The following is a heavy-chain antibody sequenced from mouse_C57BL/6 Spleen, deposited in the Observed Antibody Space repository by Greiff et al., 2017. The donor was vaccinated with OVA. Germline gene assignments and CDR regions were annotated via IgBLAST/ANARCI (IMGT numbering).Heavy chain of an antibody. V-gene: IGHV3-1*01. J-gene: IGHJ1*03. D-gene: IGHD2-4*01. CDR3: ARVDDSHWYFDV. Sequence: EVKLQESGPGMVKPSQSLSLTCTVTGYSITSGYDWHWIRHFPGNKLEWMGYISYSGSTNYNPSLKSRISITHDTSKNHFFLKLNSVTTEDTATYYCARVDDSHWYFDVWGTGTTVTVSS. CDR1: GYSITSGYD. CDR2: ISYSGST.